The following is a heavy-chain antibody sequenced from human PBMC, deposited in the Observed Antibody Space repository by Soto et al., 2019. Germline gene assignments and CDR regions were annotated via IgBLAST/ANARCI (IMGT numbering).Heavy chain of an antibody. V-gene: IGHV1-3*01. D-gene: IGHD5-12*01. Sequence: RLEWMGWINAGNGNTKHSQKFQGRVTITRDTSASTAYMELSSLRSEDTAVYYCARDSRFIVATGFLPYYFDSWGQGTLVTVSS. CDR3: ARDSRFIVATGFLPYYFDS. J-gene: IGHJ4*02. CDR2: INAGNGNT.